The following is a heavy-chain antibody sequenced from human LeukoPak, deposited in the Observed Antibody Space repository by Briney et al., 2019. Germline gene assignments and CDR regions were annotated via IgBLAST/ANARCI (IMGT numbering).Heavy chain of an antibody. J-gene: IGHJ4*02. CDR2: ISGSGGST. Sequence: PGGSLRPSCAASGFTFSSYAMSWVRQAPGRGLEWVSAISGSGGSTYYADSVKSRFTISRDNSKNTLYLQMNSLRAEDTAVYYCAKDPLAVAGIDYWGQGTLVTVSS. D-gene: IGHD6-19*01. V-gene: IGHV3-23*01. CDR3: AKDPLAVAGIDY. CDR1: GFTFSSYA.